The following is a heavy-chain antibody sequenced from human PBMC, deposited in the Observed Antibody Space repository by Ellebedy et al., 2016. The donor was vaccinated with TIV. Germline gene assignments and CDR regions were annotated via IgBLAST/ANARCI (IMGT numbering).Heavy chain of an antibody. CDR2: ITGTTTTI. D-gene: IGHD3-9*01. CDR1: GFTFIDYS. Sequence: GESLKISCAASGFTFIDYSMNWVRLAPGKGLEWISYITGTTTTIYYADSVKGRFTVSRDNAKNSLYLQMNSLRDEDTAVYYCARKVSTGSVRGYFDYWGQGALVTVSS. J-gene: IGHJ4*02. CDR3: ARKVSTGSVRGYFDY. V-gene: IGHV3-48*02.